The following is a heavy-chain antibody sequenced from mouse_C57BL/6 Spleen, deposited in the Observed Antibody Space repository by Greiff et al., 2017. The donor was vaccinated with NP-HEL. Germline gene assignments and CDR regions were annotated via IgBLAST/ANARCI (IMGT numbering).Heavy chain of an antibody. J-gene: IGHJ3*01. CDR3: TTSTTVPPRFAY. CDR1: GFNIKDDY. D-gene: IGHD1-1*01. V-gene: IGHV14-4*01. Sequence: VQLQQSGAELVRPGASVKLSCTASGFNIKDDYMHWVKQRPEQGLEWIGWIDPENGDTEYASKFQGKATITADRSSNTDYLQLSSLTSEDTAVYYCTTSTTVPPRFAYWGQGTLVTVSA. CDR2: IDPENGDT.